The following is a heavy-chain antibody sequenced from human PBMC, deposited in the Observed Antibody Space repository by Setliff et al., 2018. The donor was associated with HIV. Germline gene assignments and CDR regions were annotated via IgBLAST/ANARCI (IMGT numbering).Heavy chain of an antibody. J-gene: IGHJ3*01. D-gene: IGHD1-26*01. Sequence: ASVKVSCKTSGYTFTAYYIYWVRQAPGHGLELMGRIHPNTGSTNYLQEFQGRVTITRDTSMPTVYKALTGLTSDDTAVYYCAKQGYSDSLYAFDVWGQGTMVTVSS. CDR3: AKQGYSDSLYAFDV. V-gene: IGHV1-2*06. CDR1: GYTFTAYY. CDR2: IHPNTGST.